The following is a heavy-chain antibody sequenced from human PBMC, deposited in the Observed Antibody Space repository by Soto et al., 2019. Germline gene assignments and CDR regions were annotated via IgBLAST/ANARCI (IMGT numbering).Heavy chain of an antibody. CDR2: IYGSGST. CDR3: ARGQRFSDWFDP. CDR1: GGAIGSHY. Sequence: SETLSLTCTISGGAIGSHYWTWIRQPAGKGLEWIGRIYGSGSTKYNPSLQSRVTMSLDASKNQFSLRLESVTAADTAVYYCARGQRFSDWFDPWGQGTRVTVSS. V-gene: IGHV4-4*07. D-gene: IGHD3-3*01. J-gene: IGHJ5*02.